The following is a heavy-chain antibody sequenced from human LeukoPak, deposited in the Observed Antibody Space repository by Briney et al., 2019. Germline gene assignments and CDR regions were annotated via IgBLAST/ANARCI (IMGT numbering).Heavy chain of an antibody. Sequence: PSETLSLTCTVSGGSISSYYWSWIRQPPGKGLEWIGYIYYSGSTNYNPSLKSRVTLSVDTSKNQFSLKLSSVTAADTAVYYCARRGSSGSYYYFDYWGQGTLVTVSS. J-gene: IGHJ4*02. CDR1: GGSISSYY. CDR3: ARRGSSGSYYYFDY. CDR2: IYYSGST. V-gene: IGHV4-59*08. D-gene: IGHD6-19*01.